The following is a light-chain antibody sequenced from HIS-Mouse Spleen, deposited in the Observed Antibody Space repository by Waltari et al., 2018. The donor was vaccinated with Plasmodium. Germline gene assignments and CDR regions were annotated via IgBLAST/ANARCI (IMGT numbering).Light chain of an antibody. CDR2: EDS. V-gene: IGLV3-10*01. CDR3: YSTDSSGNHRV. CDR1: ALPKTF. J-gene: IGLJ3*02. Sequence: SYELTPPPSVSVSPGQTARITCSADALPKTFAHLYQQKSGQAPLLVIYEDSKRPSGIPERFSGSSSGTMATLTISGAQVEDEADYYCYSTDSSGNHRVFGGGTKLTVL.